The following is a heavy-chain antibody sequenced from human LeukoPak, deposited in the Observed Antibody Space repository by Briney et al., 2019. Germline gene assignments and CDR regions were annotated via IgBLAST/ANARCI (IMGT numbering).Heavy chain of an antibody. Sequence: ASVKVSCKASGGTFSRCALSWVRQAPGQGLEWMGGTIPIFGTADYAQKFQDRVTIVADEPTSTAYMELSSLRSEDTAVYYCARHMTTVVSTMGYYYGMDVWGQGTTVTVSS. CDR1: GGTFSRCA. V-gene: IGHV1-69*13. J-gene: IGHJ6*02. D-gene: IGHD4-23*01. CDR3: ARHMTTVVSTMGYYYGMDV. CDR2: TIPIFGTA.